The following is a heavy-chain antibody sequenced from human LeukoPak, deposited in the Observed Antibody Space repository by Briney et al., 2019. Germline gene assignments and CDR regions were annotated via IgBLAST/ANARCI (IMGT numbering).Heavy chain of an antibody. CDR3: ATRSVGYCSGGSCYSSFFLFDY. CDR2: INPNSGGT. J-gene: IGHJ4*02. CDR1: GYTFTGYY. D-gene: IGHD2-15*01. V-gene: IGHV1-2*02. Sequence: ASVNVSCKASGYTFTGYYMHWVRQAPGQGLEWMGWINPNSGGTNYAQKFQGRVTMTRDTSISTAYMELSRLRSDDTAVYYCATRSVGYCSGGSCYSSFFLFDYWGQGTLVTVSS.